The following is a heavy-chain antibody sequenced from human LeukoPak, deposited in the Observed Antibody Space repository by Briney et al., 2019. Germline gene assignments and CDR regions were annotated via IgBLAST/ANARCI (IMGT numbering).Heavy chain of an antibody. Sequence: GASVTVSCRASGYTFTGYYIHWVRQAPGQGLEGMGWINPNSGGTNYAQTFQGRVTMTRDTSITTAYMELSSLRSDDTAVYYCARDRDTVVIFDYWGQGTLVTVSS. D-gene: IGHD4-23*01. CDR1: GYTFTGYY. J-gene: IGHJ4*02. V-gene: IGHV1-2*02. CDR2: INPNSGGT. CDR3: ARDRDTVVIFDY.